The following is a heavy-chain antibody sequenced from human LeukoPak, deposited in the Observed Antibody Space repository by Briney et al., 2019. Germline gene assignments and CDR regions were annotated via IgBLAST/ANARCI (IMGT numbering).Heavy chain of an antibody. Sequence: SETLSLTCTVSGGSISSYYWSWIRQPPGKGLEWIGYIYYSGSTNYNPSLKSRVTISVDTSKNQFSLKLSSVTAADTAVYYCARRSRYYDSSGYYYVFDYWGQGTLVTVSS. J-gene: IGHJ4*02. V-gene: IGHV4-59*01. CDR3: ARRSRYYDSSGYYYVFDY. CDR1: GGSISSYY. D-gene: IGHD3-22*01. CDR2: IYYSGST.